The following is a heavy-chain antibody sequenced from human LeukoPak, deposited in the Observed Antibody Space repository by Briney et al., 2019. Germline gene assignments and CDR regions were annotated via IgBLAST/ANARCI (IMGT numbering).Heavy chain of an antibody. Sequence: SETLSLTCTVSGGSISNYCWSWIRQPPGKGLEWIGYTYYSGSTSYNPSLKSRVTISVDTSKNQFSLRLSSVTAADTAVYYCARDRPDYDYVWGSYRPYYYYGMDVWGQGTTVTVSS. CDR3: ARDRPDYDYVWGSYRPYYYYGMDV. D-gene: IGHD3-16*02. J-gene: IGHJ6*02. CDR1: GGSISNYC. V-gene: IGHV4-59*01. CDR2: TYYSGST.